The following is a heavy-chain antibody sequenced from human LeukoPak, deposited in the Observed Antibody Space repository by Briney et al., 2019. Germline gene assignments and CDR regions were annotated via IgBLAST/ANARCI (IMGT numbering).Heavy chain of an antibody. CDR2: TYYRSKWYN. CDR3: AREGLAQGGSYRARYYFDY. Sequence: SQTLSLTCAISGDSVSSNSAAWNCIRQSPSRGLEWLGRTYYRSKWYNDYAVSVKSRITINPDTSKNQFSLQLNSVTPEDTAVYYCAREGLAQGGSYRARYYFDYWGQGTLVTVS. V-gene: IGHV6-1*01. D-gene: IGHD1-26*01. CDR1: GDSVSSNSAA. J-gene: IGHJ4*02.